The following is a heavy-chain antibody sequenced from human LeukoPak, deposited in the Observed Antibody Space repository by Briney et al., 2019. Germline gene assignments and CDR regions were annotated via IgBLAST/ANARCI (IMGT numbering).Heavy chain of an antibody. J-gene: IGHJ5*02. CDR2: IYYSGST. V-gene: IGHV4-31*03. D-gene: IGHD3-22*01. CDR3: ASGEPNYYDSSGYYPPFDP. CDR1: GGSISSGGYY. Sequence: ASETLSLTCTVSGGSISSGGYYWSWIRQHPGKGLEWIGYIYYSGSTYYNSSLKSRVTISVDTSKNQFSLRLSSGTAADTAVYYCASGEPNYYDSSGYYPPFDPWGQGTLVTVSS.